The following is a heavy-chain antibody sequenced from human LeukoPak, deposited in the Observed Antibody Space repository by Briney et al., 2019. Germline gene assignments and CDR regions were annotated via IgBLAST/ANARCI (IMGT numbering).Heavy chain of an antibody. D-gene: IGHD5-18*01. CDR3: ARARFRMDTFDY. CDR2: INPNSGGT. J-gene: IGHJ4*02. V-gene: IGHV1-2*02. CDR1: GYTFTGYY. Sequence: ASVKVSCKASGYTFTGYYMHWVRQAPGQGLEWMGWINPNSGGTNYAQKFQGRVTMTRDTSISTAYMELSRLRSDDTAVYYCARARFRMDTFDYWGQGTLVTVSS.